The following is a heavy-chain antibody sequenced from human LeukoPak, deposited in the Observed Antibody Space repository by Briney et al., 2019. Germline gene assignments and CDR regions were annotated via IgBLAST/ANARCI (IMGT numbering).Heavy chain of an antibody. CDR2: VFYSGST. Sequence: SETLSLTCTVSGGSMGSYYWSWIRQPPGKGLEWIGYVFYSGSTNYNPSLKSRVTLSVDPSKNQFSLKLGSVTAADTAVYYCARQPYILGAYYFDYWGQGTLVTVSS. V-gene: IGHV4-59*08. CDR1: GGSMGSYY. J-gene: IGHJ4*02. D-gene: IGHD1-26*01. CDR3: ARQPYILGAYYFDY.